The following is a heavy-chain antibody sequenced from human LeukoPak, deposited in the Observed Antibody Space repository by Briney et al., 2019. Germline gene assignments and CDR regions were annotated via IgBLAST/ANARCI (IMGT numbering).Heavy chain of an antibody. J-gene: IGHJ4*02. CDR1: GFSLSTRGMR. Sequence: QSGPALVKPPQTLTLTCTFSGFSLSTRGMRASWIRQPPGKGLGWIGYIYYSGSTNYNPPPQSRVTISGDTSKNQFSLELSSVAPADTAFYYCARSGYDSNYFDYWGQGTLVTVSS. V-gene: IGHV4-61*08. CDR3: ARSGYDSNYFDY. CDR2: IYYSGST. D-gene: IGHD5-12*01.